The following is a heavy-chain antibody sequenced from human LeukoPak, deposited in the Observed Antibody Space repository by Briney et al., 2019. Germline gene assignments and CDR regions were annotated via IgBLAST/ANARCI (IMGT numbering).Heavy chain of an antibody. V-gene: IGHV4-59*01. D-gene: IGHD2-15*01. J-gene: IGHJ4*02. CDR2: IYNSGST. Sequence: SETLSLTCTVSGVSISSYHWSWIRQPPVKGLEWIGYIYNSGSTNYNPSLKSRVTISVDMSKNQVSLKLSSVTAADTAVYYCGRKDGDYWGQGILVTVSS. CDR1: GVSISSYH. CDR3: GRKDGDY.